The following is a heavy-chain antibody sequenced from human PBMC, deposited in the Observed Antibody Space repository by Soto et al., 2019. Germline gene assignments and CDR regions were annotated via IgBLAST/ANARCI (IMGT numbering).Heavy chain of an antibody. Sequence: SVKVSCKASGGTFSSYAISWVRQAPGQGLEWMGGIIPIFGTANYAQKFQGRVTITADESTSTAYMELSSLRSEDTAVYYCARDSSGYYGFDYWGQGTLVTVSS. CDR2: IIPIFGTA. J-gene: IGHJ4*02. V-gene: IGHV1-69*13. D-gene: IGHD3-22*01. CDR1: GGTFSSYA. CDR3: ARDSSGYYGFDY.